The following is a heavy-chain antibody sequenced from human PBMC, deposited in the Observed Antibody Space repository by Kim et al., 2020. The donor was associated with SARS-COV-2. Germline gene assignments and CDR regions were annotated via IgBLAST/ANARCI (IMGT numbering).Heavy chain of an antibody. CDR3: AKPAMVTLCYFDY. CDR2: ISYDGSNK. CDR1: GFTFSSYG. V-gene: IGHV3-30*18. Sequence: GGSLRLSCAASGFTFSSYGMHWVRQAPGKGLEWVAVISYDGSNKYYADSVKGRFTISRDNSKNTLYLQMNSRRAEDTAVYDCAKPAMVTLCYFDYWGQGTLVTVSS. J-gene: IGHJ4*02. D-gene: IGHD5-18*01.